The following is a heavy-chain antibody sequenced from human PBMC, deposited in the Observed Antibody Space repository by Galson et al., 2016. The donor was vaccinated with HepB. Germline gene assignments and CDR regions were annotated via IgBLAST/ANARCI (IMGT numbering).Heavy chain of an antibody. CDR2: VYYSGTT. V-gene: IGHV4-59*02. Sequence: SETLSLTCTISGASVNSFYWTWIRQTPEKGLERIGYVYYSGTTNYNHSLRSRVTISLDTSKSQFSLKLNSATAADTAVYYCATYVRGGDYFLLYWGRGALVTVSS. J-gene: IGHJ4*02. CDR1: GASVNSFY. D-gene: IGHD2-21*01. CDR3: ATYVRGGDYFLLY.